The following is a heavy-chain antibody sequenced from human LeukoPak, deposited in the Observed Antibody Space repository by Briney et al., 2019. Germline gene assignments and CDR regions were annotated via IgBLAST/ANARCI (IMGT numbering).Heavy chain of an antibody. D-gene: IGHD1-1*01. CDR1: GGTFSSYA. CDR3: ARERVDNGNGRPLFYYFDC. Sequence: GASVKVSCKASGGTFSSYAISWVRQAPGQGLEWMGRIIPILGIANYAQKFQGRVTITADKSTSTAYMELSSLRSEDTAVYYCARERVDNGNGRPLFYYFDCWGQGTLVTVSS. J-gene: IGHJ4*02. CDR2: IIPILGIA. V-gene: IGHV1-69*04.